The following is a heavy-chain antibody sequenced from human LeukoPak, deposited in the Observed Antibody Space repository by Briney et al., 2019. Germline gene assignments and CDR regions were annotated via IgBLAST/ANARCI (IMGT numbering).Heavy chain of an antibody. Sequence: PSETLSLTCTVSGGSISSYYWSWLRQPAGKGLEWIGRIYTSGSTNYNPSLKSRVTMSVDTSKNQFSLKLSSVTAADTAVYYCAREHSSSWYGWFDPWGQGTLVTVSS. V-gene: IGHV4-4*07. CDR3: AREHSSSWYGWFDP. J-gene: IGHJ5*02. D-gene: IGHD6-13*01. CDR2: IYTSGST. CDR1: GGSISSYY.